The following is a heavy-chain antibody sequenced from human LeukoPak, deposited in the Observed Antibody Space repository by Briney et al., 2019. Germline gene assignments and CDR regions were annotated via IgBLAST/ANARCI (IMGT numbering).Heavy chain of an antibody. CDR1: GYTFTSYG. D-gene: IGHD7-27*01. V-gene: IGHV1-18*01. Sequence: GASVKVSCKASGYTFTSYGISWVRQAPGQGPEWMGWISAYNGNTNYAQKLQGRVTMTTDTSTSTAYMELRSLRSDDTAVYYCAGARLTGDAFDIWGQGTMVTVSS. CDR3: AGARLTGDAFDI. J-gene: IGHJ3*02. CDR2: ISAYNGNT.